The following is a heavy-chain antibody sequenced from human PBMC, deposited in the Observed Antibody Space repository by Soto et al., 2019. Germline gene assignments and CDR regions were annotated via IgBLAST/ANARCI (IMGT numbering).Heavy chain of an antibody. D-gene: IGHD2-8*01. CDR2: IYYSGST. CDR3: ARSPKGTNFDS. V-gene: IGHV4-30-4*01. J-gene: IGHJ4*02. CDR1: GGSISSGDYY. Sequence: QVQLQESGPGLVKPSQTLSLTCTVSGGSISSGDYYWTWIRQPPGKGLEWIGYIYYSGSTYYNPSLKSRVTISVDASKNQSSLKLSSVTAADTAVYYCARSPKGTNFDSWGQGTLVTVSS.